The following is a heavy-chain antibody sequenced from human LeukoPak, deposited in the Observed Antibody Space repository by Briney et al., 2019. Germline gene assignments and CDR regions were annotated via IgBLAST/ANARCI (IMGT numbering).Heavy chain of an antibody. CDR1: GSTFTGYY. D-gene: IGHD3-22*01. V-gene: IGHV1-2*04. CDR3: ARVDDSGQGFFDY. CDR2: FNPNSGGT. Sequence: ASVKVSCKASGSTFTGYYIHWVRQAPGQGLEWMGWFNPNSGGTNYAQKFQGWVTMTRDTSISTAYMELSRLRSDDTAVYYCARVDDSGQGFFDYWGQGTMVTVSS. J-gene: IGHJ4*03.